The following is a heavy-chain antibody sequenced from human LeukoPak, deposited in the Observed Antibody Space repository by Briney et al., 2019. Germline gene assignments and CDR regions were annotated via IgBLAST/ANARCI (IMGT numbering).Heavy chain of an antibody. CDR3: AREEDYGDYY. CDR1: GFTFSSYA. Sequence: GGSLRLSCAASGFTFSSYAMSWVRQAPGKGLEWVSYISSSGSPIYYADSVKGRFTISRDNAKNSLYLQMNSLRAEDTAVYYCAREEDYGDYYWGQGTLVTVSS. D-gene: IGHD4-17*01. V-gene: IGHV3-48*01. J-gene: IGHJ4*02. CDR2: ISSSGSPI.